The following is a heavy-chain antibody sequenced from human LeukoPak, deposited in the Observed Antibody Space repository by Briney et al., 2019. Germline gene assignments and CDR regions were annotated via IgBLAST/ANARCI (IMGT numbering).Heavy chain of an antibody. Sequence: SQTLSLTCAISGDSVPSNSASWNWFRQSPSRGLEWLGRTYFSSRWYYDYADSVKSRITISPDTSMNHVSLQLNSVTPEDTAMYYCTRRQYSVYEGYFDFWGQGTLVTVSS. V-gene: IGHV6-1*01. CDR1: GDSVPSNSAS. J-gene: IGHJ4*02. D-gene: IGHD5/OR15-5a*01. CDR2: TYFSSRWYY. CDR3: TRRQYSVYEGYFDF.